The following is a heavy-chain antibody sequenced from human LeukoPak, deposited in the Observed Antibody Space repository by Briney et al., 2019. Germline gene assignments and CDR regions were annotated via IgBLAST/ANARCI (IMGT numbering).Heavy chain of an antibody. CDR2: IYYSGST. J-gene: IGHJ5*02. CDR1: GGSISSYY. CDR3: ARVWIFWFDP. D-gene: IGHD2-2*03. Sequence: PSETLSLTCTVSGGSISSYYWSWIRQPPRKGLEWIGYIYYSGSTNYNPSLKSRVTISVDTSKNQFSLKLSSVTAADTAVYYCARVWIFWFDPWGQGTLVTVSS. V-gene: IGHV4-59*01.